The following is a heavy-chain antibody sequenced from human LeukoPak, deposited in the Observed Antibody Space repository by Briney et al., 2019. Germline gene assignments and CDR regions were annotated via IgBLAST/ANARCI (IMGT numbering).Heavy chain of an antibody. CDR1: GFTVSRNY. V-gene: IGHV3-66*02. J-gene: IGHJ4*02. CDR2: IYSDGDT. Sequence: PGGSLRLSCAASGFTVSRNYMTWVRQAPGKGLEWVSVIYSDGDTYYADSVKGRFTISRDNSKNTLYLQMNSLRAEDTAVYYCAKDKFAREYYFDYWGQGTLVTVSS. CDR3: AKDKFAREYYFDY. D-gene: IGHD3-10*01.